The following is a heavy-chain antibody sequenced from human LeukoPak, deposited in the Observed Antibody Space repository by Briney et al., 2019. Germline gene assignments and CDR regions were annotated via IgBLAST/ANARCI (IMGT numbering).Heavy chain of an antibody. D-gene: IGHD2-2*01. J-gene: IGHJ4*02. CDR3: ARDDRHCSSTSCPFDY. CDR1: GFTFGSYG. V-gene: IGHV3-30*03. Sequence: GGSLRLSCAASGFTFGSYGMHWVRQAPGKGLEWVAVISYDGSNKYYADSVKGRFTISRDNAKNSLYLQMNSLRAEDTAVYYCARDDRHCSSTSCPFDYWGQGTLVTVSS. CDR2: ISYDGSNK.